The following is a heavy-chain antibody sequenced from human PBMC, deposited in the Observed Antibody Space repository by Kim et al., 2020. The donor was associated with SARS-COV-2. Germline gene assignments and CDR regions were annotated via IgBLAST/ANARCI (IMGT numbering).Heavy chain of an antibody. CDR3: ARDTDWHFDL. J-gene: IGHJ2*01. CDR2: IKEDGSER. V-gene: IGHV3-7*03. Sequence: GGSLRLSCAASGFSFSNYWMTWVRQAPGRGLEWVANIKEDGSERYYVDSVKGRFTISRDNAKSSLYLQMNSLRVDDTAVYYCARDTDWHFDLWGRGTLDT. CDR1: GFSFSNYW.